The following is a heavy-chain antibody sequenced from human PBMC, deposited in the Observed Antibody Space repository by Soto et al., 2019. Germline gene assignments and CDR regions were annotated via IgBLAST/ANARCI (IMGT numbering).Heavy chain of an antibody. CDR3: AKVRYSSPMGYYYGMDV. CDR2: ITPGFGTT. CDR1: GGTFTGYP. Sequence: QVLLEQSGAEVKKPGSSIRVSCTASGGTFTGYPISWVRQAPGQGPEWMGRITPGFGTTTYAHKFKGRVTITADESTSTSYMEVNNLRSEDTAVYYCAKVRYSSPMGYYYGMDVWGQGTTVTVSS. J-gene: IGHJ6*02. D-gene: IGHD6-19*01. V-gene: IGHV1-69*18.